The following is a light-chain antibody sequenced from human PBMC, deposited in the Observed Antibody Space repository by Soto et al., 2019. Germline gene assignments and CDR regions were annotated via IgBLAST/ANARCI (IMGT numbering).Light chain of an antibody. CDR1: SSYVGAYNY. CDR2: DVS. J-gene: IGLJ3*02. V-gene: IGLV2-14*01. Sequence: QPALTQPATVSGAPGQSITISCTGTSSYVGAYNYVSWYQQEPGKAPKLMVYDVSNRPSGVSNRFSGSKSGNTASLTISGLQAEDEADYYCSSYTTSSTYVFGGGTQLTVL. CDR3: SSYTTSSTYV.